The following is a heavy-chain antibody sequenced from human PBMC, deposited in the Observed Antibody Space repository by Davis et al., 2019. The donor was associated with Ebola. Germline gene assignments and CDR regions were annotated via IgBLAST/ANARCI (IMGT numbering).Heavy chain of an antibody. V-gene: IGHV4-4*07. CDR1: GGSISSYY. CDR2: IYTSGST. J-gene: IGHJ4*02. Sequence: PSETLSLTCTVSGGSISSYYWSWIRQPAGKGLEWIGRIYTSGSTNYNPSLKSRVTISVDTSNNQFSLKLSSVTAADTAVYYCASLPYSGTYFDYWGQGTLVTVSS. D-gene: IGHD1-26*01. CDR3: ASLPYSGTYFDY.